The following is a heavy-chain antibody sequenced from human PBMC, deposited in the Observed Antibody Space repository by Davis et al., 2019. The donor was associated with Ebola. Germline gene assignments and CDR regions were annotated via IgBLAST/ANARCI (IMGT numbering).Heavy chain of an antibody. Sequence: GGSLRLSCAASGFTFSSYPMHWVRQAPGKGLEWVAVISYDGSNKYYADSVKGRFTISRDNSKNTLYLQMNSLRAEDTAVYYCAKDGSGITMIGYYFDYWGQGTLVTVSS. J-gene: IGHJ4*02. V-gene: IGHV3-30-3*01. D-gene: IGHD3-22*01. CDR3: AKDGSGITMIGYYFDY. CDR2: ISYDGSNK. CDR1: GFTFSSYP.